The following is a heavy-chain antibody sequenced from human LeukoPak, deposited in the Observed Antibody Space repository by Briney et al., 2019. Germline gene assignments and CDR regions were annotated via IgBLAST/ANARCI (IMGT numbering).Heavy chain of an antibody. V-gene: IGHV4-59*01. J-gene: IGHJ4*02. CDR1: GGSIRSYY. CDR2: VYYSGGT. Sequence: TSETLSLTRTVSGGSIRSYYWTWIRQPPGEGLEWIGCVYYSGGTYYNPSLKSRVTMSLDTSKNQFSLKLSSLTAADTAVYYCASTLGELSLYLDYWGQGTLVTVSS. CDR3: ASTLGELSLYLDY. D-gene: IGHD3-16*02.